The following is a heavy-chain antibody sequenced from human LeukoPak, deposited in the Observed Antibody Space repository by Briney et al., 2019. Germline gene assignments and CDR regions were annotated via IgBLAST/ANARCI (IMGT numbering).Heavy chain of an antibody. CDR3: AGNEQLTWGFDY. Sequence: SETLSLTCTVSGGSISSSSYYWGWIRQPPGKGLEWIGSIYYSGSTYYNPSLKSRFTISVDTSKNQFSLKLSSVTAADPAVYYCAGNEQLTWGFDYWGQGTLVTVSS. D-gene: IGHD6-6*01. V-gene: IGHV4-39*01. J-gene: IGHJ4*02. CDR2: IYYSGST. CDR1: GGSISSSSYY.